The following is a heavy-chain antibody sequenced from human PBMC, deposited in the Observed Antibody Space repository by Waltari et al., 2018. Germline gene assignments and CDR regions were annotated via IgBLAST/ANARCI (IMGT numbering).Heavy chain of an antibody. J-gene: IGHJ6*03. CDR1: GGSISSYY. CDR2: IYYSGST. V-gene: IGHV4-59*01. CDR3: ARSTYYDFWSGSIPYYYMDV. D-gene: IGHD3-3*01. Sequence: QVQLQESGPGLVKPSETLSLTCTVSGGSISSYYWSWIRQPPGKGLEWIGYIYYSGSTNYNPALKSRVTISVDTSKNQFSLKLSSVTAADTAVYYCARSTYYDFWSGSIPYYYMDVWGKGTTVTVSS.